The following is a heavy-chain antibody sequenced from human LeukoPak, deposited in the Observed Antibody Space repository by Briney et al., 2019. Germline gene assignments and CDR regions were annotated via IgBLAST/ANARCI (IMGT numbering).Heavy chain of an antibody. CDR3: ATERERYSYPRDAFDI. CDR2: FDPEDGET. Sequence: ASVKVSCKVSGYTLTELSMHWVRQAPGKGLEWMGGFDPEDGETIYAQKFQGRVTMTEDTSTDTAYMELSSLRSEDTAVYYCATERERYSYPRDAFDIWGQGTMVTVSS. J-gene: IGHJ3*02. V-gene: IGHV1-24*01. D-gene: IGHD5-18*01. CDR1: GYTLTELS.